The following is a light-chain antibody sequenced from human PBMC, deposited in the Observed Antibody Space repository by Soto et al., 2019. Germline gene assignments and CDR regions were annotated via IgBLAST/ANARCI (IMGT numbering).Light chain of an antibody. Sequence: AIQMTQSPSSLSASVGDRVTITCRASQGIRNDLGWYQQKPGKAPKLLNYAASSLQSGVPSRFGGSGSGTDFTLTISSLQPEDFATYYCLQDYNYPWTFGQGTKVEIK. J-gene: IGKJ1*01. V-gene: IGKV1-6*01. CDR3: LQDYNYPWT. CDR2: AAS. CDR1: QGIRND.